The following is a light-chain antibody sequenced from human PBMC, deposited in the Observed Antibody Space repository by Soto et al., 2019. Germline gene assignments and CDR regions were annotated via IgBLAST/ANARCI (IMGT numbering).Light chain of an antibody. CDR3: EQYGSSLVT. CDR1: QSVSSSY. J-gene: IGKJ1*01. Sequence: EIVLPQSPATLSLSPGASAPLSGRASQSVSSSYLAWYQQKPGQAHRLLIYGASSRATGIPDRFSGSGSGTDFTLTISRQEPEEFAVYYCEQYGSSLVTFGQGTKVDIK. V-gene: IGKV3-20*01. CDR2: GAS.